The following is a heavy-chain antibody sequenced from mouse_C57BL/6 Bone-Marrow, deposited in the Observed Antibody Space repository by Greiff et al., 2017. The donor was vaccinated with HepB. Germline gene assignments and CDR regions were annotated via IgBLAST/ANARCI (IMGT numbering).Heavy chain of an antibody. CDR3: VRPGYDWFAY. V-gene: IGHV10-1*01. CDR1: GFSFNTYA. Sequence: EVQLVESGGGLVQPKGSLKLSCAASGFSFNTYAMNWVRQAPGKGLEWVARIRSKSNNYATYYADSVKDRFTISRDDSESMLYLQMNNLKTEDTAMYYCVRPGYDWFAYWGQGTLVTVSA. J-gene: IGHJ3*01. D-gene: IGHD2-3*01. CDR2: IRSKSNNYAT.